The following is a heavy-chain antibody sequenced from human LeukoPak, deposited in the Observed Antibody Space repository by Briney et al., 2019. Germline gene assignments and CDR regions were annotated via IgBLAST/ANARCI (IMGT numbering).Heavy chain of an antibody. J-gene: IGHJ4*02. Sequence: GGSLRLSCAASGFAFDDYGMTWVRQAPGKGLEWVSGISWNSGSIGYADSVKGRFTISRDNAKNSLYLQMNSLRAEDMALYYCAKDNGNGWLGEFAFEYWGQGILVTVSS. V-gene: IGHV3-9*03. CDR3: AKDNGNGWLGEFAFEY. CDR2: ISWNSGSI. CDR1: GFAFDDYG. D-gene: IGHD3-10*01.